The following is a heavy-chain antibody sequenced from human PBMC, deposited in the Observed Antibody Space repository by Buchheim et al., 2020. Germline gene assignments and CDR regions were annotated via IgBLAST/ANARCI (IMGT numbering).Heavy chain of an antibody. D-gene: IGHD4-17*01. CDR2: ISYDGSNK. CDR1: GFTFSSYG. CDR3: AKLATVTLFDDY. J-gene: IGHJ4*02. Sequence: QVQLVESGGGVVQPGRSLRLSCAASGFTFSSYGMHWVRQAPGKGLEWVAVISYDGSNKYYADSVKGRFTISRDNSKNTLYLQMNSLRAEDTAVYYCAKLATVTLFDDYWGQGTL. V-gene: IGHV3-30*18.